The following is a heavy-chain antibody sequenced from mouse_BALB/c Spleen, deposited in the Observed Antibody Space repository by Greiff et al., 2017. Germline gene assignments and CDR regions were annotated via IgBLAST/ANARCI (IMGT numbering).Heavy chain of an antibody. Sequence: EVKLVESGGGLVKPGGSLKLSCAASGFTFSSYDMSWVRQTPEKRLEWVASISSGGSTYYPDSVKGRFTISRDNARNILYLQMSSLRSEDTAMYYCARGGDYYGSSGFAYWGQGTLVTVSA. CDR3: ARGGDYYGSSGFAY. D-gene: IGHD1-1*01. CDR2: ISSGGST. V-gene: IGHV5-6-5*01. CDR1: GFTFSSYD. J-gene: IGHJ3*01.